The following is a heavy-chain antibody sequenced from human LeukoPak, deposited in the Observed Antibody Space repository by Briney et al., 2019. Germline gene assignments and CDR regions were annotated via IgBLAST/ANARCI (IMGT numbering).Heavy chain of an antibody. J-gene: IGHJ5*02. CDR3: AKDLAVVAATSSWFDP. CDR1: GFTFSSYA. V-gene: IGHV3-23*01. D-gene: IGHD2-15*01. CDR2: INGSGGST. Sequence: GGSLRLSCAASGFTFSSYAMSWVRQDPGKGLEWVSAINGSGGSTYYADSVKGRFTISGDNSKDTLYLQMNSLRAEDTAVYYCAKDLAVVAATSSWFDPWGQGTLVTVSS.